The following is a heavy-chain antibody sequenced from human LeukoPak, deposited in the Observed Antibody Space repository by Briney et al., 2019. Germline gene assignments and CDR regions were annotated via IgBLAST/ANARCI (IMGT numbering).Heavy chain of an antibody. CDR3: ARDTSEGDYAWWFDP. V-gene: IGHV1-46*01. CDR2: IDPRGTAT. D-gene: IGHD3-16*01. J-gene: IGHJ5*02. Sequence: ASVKVSCKASGYSFTSHYMHWVRQAPGQGLEWMGLIDPRGTATRYAESFQGRLTLTRDLSTSTDYMELSSLRSDDTAVYFCARDTSEGDYAWWFDPWGQGTLVTVAS. CDR1: GYSFTSHY.